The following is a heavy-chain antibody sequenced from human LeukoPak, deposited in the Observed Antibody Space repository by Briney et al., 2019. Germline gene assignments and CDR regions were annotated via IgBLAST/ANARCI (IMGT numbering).Heavy chain of an antibody. CDR1: GGSISSYY. Sequence: SETLSLTCTVSGGSISSYYWSWIRQPAGKGLEWIGRIYTRGSTNYNPSLKSRVTISVDTSKNQFSLNLTSVTAVDTAVYYCATDGMVRGPDAWFDSWGQGILVTVSS. V-gene: IGHV4-4*07. J-gene: IGHJ5*01. CDR3: ATDGMVRGPDAWFDS. D-gene: IGHD3-10*01. CDR2: IYTRGST.